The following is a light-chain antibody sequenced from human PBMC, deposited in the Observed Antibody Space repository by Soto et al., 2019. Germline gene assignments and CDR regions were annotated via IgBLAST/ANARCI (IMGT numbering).Light chain of an antibody. CDR2: KAS. V-gene: IGKV1-5*03. J-gene: IGKJ3*01. Sequence: DIQMTQSPSTLSASVGDRVTITCRASQSISSWLAWYQQKPGKAPKLLIYKASTLESGVPSRFSGSGSGTEFTLTISSLQPDDFATYYCQHFFTFGPGTKVDIK. CDR1: QSISSW. CDR3: QHFFT.